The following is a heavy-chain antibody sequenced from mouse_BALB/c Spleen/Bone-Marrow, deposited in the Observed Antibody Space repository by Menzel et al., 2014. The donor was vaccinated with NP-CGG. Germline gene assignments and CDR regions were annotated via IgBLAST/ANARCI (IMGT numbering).Heavy chain of an antibody. D-gene: IGHD2-12*01. CDR1: GYAFTNYL. J-gene: IGHJ2*01. CDR2: INPGSGGT. V-gene: IGHV1-54*01. CDR3: ARGNYSSFSFTY. Sequence: VQLQQSGAELVRPGNSVKVSCKASGYAFTNYLIEWVKQRPGQGLEWIGVINPGSGGTNYNEKFKGKATLTADKSSSTPYRRLSTLTSKHPAFNFCARGNYSSFSFTYWGKGTTLT.